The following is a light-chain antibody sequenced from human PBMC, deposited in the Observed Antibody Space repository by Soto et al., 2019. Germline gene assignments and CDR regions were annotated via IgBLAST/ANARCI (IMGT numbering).Light chain of an antibody. Sequence: DIQMTQSPSVMSASVVDRVTTTGRASQGISNSLAWFQQKPGKVPKRLMYAASGLQSGVPSRFSGSGSGTDFTFTISSLQPEDIATYYCQQYDNLPITFGQGTRLEIK. CDR2: AAS. CDR3: QQYDNLPIT. J-gene: IGKJ5*01. CDR1: QGISNS. V-gene: IGKV1-17*03.